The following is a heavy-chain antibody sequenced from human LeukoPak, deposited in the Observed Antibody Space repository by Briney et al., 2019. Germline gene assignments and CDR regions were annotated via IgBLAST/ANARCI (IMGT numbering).Heavy chain of an antibody. CDR3: ARSSGYGGYDY. V-gene: IGHV1-69*04. D-gene: IGHD4-23*01. Sequence: SVNVSCKSSESTYSSYAIRWARQAPEQVVEWMGRIISIFDIANYAQKFQGRVTITADKSTSTAYMELSSLRSEDTAVYYCARSSGYGGYDYWGQGTLVTVSS. CDR1: ESTYSSYA. J-gene: IGHJ4*02. CDR2: IISIFDIA.